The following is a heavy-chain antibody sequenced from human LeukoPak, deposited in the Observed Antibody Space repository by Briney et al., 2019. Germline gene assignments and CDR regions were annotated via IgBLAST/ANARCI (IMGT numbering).Heavy chain of an antibody. CDR3: ARSGFGSGSFDP. CDR2: MNPNSGNT. V-gene: IGHV1-8*01. J-gene: IGHJ5*02. CDR1: GYTFTSYD. Sequence: ASVKVSCKASGYTFTSYDINWVRQATGQGLEWMGWMNPNSGNTGYAQKFQGRVTMTRNTSISTAYMELSSLRSEGTAVYYCARSGFGSGSFDPWGQGTLVTVSS. D-gene: IGHD3-10*01.